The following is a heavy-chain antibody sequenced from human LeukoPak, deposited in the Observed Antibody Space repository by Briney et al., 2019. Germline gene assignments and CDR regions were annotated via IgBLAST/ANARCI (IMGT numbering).Heavy chain of an antibody. CDR1: GGSISSYY. Sequence: NASETLSLTCTVSGGSISSYYWSWIRQPPGKGLEWIGYIYYSGSTNYNPSLKSRVTISVDTSKNQFSLNLRSVTAADTAVYYCAGAYSSGLFDNWGQGTLVTVSS. CDR2: IYYSGST. J-gene: IGHJ4*02. CDR3: AGAYSSGLFDN. D-gene: IGHD6-19*01. V-gene: IGHV4-59*08.